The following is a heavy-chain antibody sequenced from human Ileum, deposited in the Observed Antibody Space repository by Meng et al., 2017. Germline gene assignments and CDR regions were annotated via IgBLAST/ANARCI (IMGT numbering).Heavy chain of an antibody. J-gene: IGHJ4*02. D-gene: IGHD4-23*01. Sequence: QVRGKGPGPGLMRSSRVLSFTVAVSSGSIRSNTYWSWVRQPPGKGLEWIGQISHSGSAYYNPSLKSRVTMSVDNSKSQFSLMLTSVTAADTAIYYCARHGGYSQDFWGQGTLVTVSS. CDR2: ISHSGSA. V-gene: IGHV4-4*02. CDR3: ARHGGYSQDF. CDR1: SGSIRSNTY.